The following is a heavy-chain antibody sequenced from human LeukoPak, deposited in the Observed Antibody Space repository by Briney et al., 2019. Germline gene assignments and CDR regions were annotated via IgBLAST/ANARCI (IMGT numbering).Heavy chain of an antibody. CDR1: GFTFSSYA. J-gene: IGHJ4*02. V-gene: IGHV3-30-3*01. Sequence: GGSLRLSCAASGFTFSSYAMHWVRQAPGKGLEWVAVISYDGSNKYYADSVKGRFTISRDNSKNTLYLQMNSLRAEDTAVYYCARQPALTHSHFDYWGQGTLVTVSS. CDR2: ISYDGSNK. CDR3: ARQPALTHSHFDY.